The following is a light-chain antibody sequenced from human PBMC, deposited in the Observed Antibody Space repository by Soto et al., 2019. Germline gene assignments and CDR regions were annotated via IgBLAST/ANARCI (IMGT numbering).Light chain of an antibody. CDR2: GAS. V-gene: IGKV3-20*01. Sequence: DIVLTQSPGTLSLSPGERATLSCRASQTVSSSYLAWYQQKPGQAPRLLIYGASTRAAGIPDRFSGSGSGTDFTLTISRLEPEDFAVYYCHQYAKSPFTFGPGTILEIK. CDR1: QTVSSSY. CDR3: HQYAKSPFT. J-gene: IGKJ3*01.